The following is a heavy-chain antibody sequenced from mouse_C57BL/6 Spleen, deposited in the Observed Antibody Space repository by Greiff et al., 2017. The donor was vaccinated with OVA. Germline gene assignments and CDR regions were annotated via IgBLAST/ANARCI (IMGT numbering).Heavy chain of an antibody. CDR2: IYYSGTI. Sequence: EVKLVESGPGLVKPSQPVFLTCTVTGISITTGNYRWSWIRQFPGNKLEWIGYIYYSGTITYNPSLTSRTTITRDTPKNQFFLEMNSLTAEDTATYYCARGELGRYFDVWGTGTTVTVSS. J-gene: IGHJ1*03. CDR3: ARGELGRYFDV. V-gene: IGHV3-5*01. CDR1: GISITTGNYR. D-gene: IGHD4-1*01.